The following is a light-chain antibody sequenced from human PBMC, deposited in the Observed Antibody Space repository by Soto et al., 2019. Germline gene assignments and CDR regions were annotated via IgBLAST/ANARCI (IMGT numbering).Light chain of an antibody. V-gene: IGKV1-5*03. CDR3: QQYNSYST. J-gene: IGKJ1*01. CDR2: KAS. Sequence: DIQMTQSPSSLSASVGDRVTITCQASQNINNYLNWYQQKPGKAPKLLIYKASSLESGVPSRFSGSGSGTEFTLTISSLQPDDFATYYCQQYNSYSTFGQGTKVDI. CDR1: QNINNY.